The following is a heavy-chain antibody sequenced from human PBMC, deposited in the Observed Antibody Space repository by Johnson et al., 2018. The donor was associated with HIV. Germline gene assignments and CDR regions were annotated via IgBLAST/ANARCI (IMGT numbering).Heavy chain of an antibody. CDR1: GFTFSSYW. J-gene: IGHJ3*02. CDR3: ARGYSYGYDAFDI. V-gene: IGHV3-7*03. Sequence: VQLVESGGGLVQPGGSLRLSCAASGFTFSSYWMSWVRQAPGKGLEWVANIKQDGSEKYYVDSVKGRFTISRDNAKNSLYLQMNSLRAEDTALYYCARGYSYGYDAFDIWGQGTMVTVSS. CDR2: IKQDGSEK. D-gene: IGHD5-18*01.